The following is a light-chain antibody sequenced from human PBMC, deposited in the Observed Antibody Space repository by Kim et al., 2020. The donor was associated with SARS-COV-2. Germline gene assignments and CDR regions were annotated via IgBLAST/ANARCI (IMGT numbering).Light chain of an antibody. CDR2: LNSDGSH. Sequence: QLVLTQSPSASASLGASVRLTCTLSSGHSSYAIAWHQQQPEKGPRYLMTLNSDGSHSKGDGIPDRFSGSSSGAERYLTISSRQSEDEADYYCQTWGTGFRVFGGGTQLTVL. CDR1: SGHSSYA. CDR3: QTWGTGFRV. V-gene: IGLV4-69*02. J-gene: IGLJ3*02.